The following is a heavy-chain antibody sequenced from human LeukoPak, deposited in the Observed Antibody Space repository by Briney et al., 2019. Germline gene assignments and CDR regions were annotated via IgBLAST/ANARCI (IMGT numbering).Heavy chain of an antibody. V-gene: IGHV4-4*02. CDR2: IYHSGST. CDR3: AKSGGYGLIDY. J-gene: IGHJ4*02. D-gene: IGHD1-26*01. CDR1: GGSISSSNW. Sequence: SETLSLTCAVSGGSISSSNWWSWVRQPPGKGLEWIGEIYHSGSTNYNPSLKSRVTISVDKSKNQFSLNLNSVTAADTAMYYCAKSGGYGLIDYWGQGTLVTVSS.